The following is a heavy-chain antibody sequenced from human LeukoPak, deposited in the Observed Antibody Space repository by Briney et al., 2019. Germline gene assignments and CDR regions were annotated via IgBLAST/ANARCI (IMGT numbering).Heavy chain of an antibody. J-gene: IGHJ4*02. D-gene: IGHD6-19*01. CDR1: NVSISSGSHY. CDR3: ASDHSGWLGLGY. CDR2: IYAGGGS. Sequence: SETLSLTCTVSNVSISSGSHYWDWLRQPAGKGLEWIGRIYAGGGSNYNPSLRSRVTISVDTSKNQFSLRLSSVTATDTGVYYCASDHSGWLGLGYWGQGTLVSVSS. V-gene: IGHV4-61*02.